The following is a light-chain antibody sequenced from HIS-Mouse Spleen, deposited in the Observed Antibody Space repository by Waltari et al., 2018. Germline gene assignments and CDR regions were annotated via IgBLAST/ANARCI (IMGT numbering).Light chain of an antibody. V-gene: IGLV3-10*01. CDR3: YSTDSSGNHRV. J-gene: IGLJ2*01. CDR2: EDS. Sequence: SYELTQPPSVSVSPGQTARITCSGDALPKKYAYWYQQKSGPAPVLVIYEDSKRPSGLHEECTGSRAGTMATLTISGAQVEDEADYYCYSTDSSGNHRVFGGGTKLTVL. CDR1: ALPKKY.